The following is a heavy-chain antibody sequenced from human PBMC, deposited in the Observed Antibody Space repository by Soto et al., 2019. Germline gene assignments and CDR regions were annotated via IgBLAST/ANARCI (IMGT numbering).Heavy chain of an antibody. CDR2: IYWNDDK. V-gene: IGHV2-5*01. CDR1: GFSLSTNAVG. D-gene: IGHD6-13*01. CDR3: AREYSSSWYGH. Sequence: QITLKESGPTLVKPTQTLTLTCTFSGFSLSTNAVGVGWIRQPPGKALEWLALIYWNDDKRYSPPLKSRLTITKATSKNQVVLTMTNVDPVDTATYYCAREYSSSWYGHWGQGTLVTVSS. J-gene: IGHJ1*01.